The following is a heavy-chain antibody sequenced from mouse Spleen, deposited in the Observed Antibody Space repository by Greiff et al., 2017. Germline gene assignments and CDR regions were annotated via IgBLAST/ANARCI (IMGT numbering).Heavy chain of an antibody. D-gene: IGHD2-5*01. CDR2: IWTGGGT. V-gene: IGHV2-9-2*01. J-gene: IGHJ2*01. CDR3: ARKGAYYSNFYFDY. Sequence: VKLVESGPGLVAPSQSLSITCTVSGFSLTSYDISWIRQPPGKGLEWLGVIWTGGGTNYNSAFMSRLSISKDNSKSQVFLKMNSLQTDDTAIYYCARKGAYYSNFYFDYWGQGTTLTVSS. CDR1: GFSLTSYD.